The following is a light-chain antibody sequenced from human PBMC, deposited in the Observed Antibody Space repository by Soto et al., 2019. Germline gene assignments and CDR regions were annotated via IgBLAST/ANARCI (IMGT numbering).Light chain of an antibody. CDR3: QSADSSGGVV. CDR1: ALPKQY. Sequence: SYELTQPPSVSVSPGQTARITCSGDALPKQYAYWYQQKPGQAPVLVIYKDSERPSGIPERFSGSSSGTTVTLTISGVQAEDEADYYCQSADSSGGVVFGVGTKVTVL. J-gene: IGLJ2*01. V-gene: IGLV3-25*03. CDR2: KDS.